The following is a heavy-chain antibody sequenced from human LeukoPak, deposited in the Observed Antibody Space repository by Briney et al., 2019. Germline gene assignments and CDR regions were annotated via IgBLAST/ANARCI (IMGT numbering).Heavy chain of an antibody. CDR2: IYYSGST. Sequence: SETLSLTCTVSGGSISTYYWSWIRQPPGKGLEWIGHIYYSGSTNYTPSLKSRVTISVATSKNQFSLRLSSVTAADTAVYYCARGYSNYDYWGQGTLVTVSS. D-gene: IGHD4-11*01. J-gene: IGHJ4*02. CDR1: GGSISTYY. V-gene: IGHV4-59*01. CDR3: ARGYSNYDY.